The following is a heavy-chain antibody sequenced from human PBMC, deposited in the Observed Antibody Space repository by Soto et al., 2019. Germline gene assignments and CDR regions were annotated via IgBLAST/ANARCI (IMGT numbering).Heavy chain of an antibody. V-gene: IGHV4-4*02. J-gene: IGHJ5*02. CDR2: MHHGGNP. Sequence: QVQLQESGPGLVKPSGTLSLTCAVSGDSITNNNWWTWLRQSPGKGLGWIGEMHHGGNPGYNTSLRSGVTISVDKSKNQFSLHLTSVTAADSAVYYCARTSGGTYSFDPWGQGTLVTVSS. CDR1: GDSITNNNW. CDR3: ARTSGGTYSFDP. D-gene: IGHD3-10*01.